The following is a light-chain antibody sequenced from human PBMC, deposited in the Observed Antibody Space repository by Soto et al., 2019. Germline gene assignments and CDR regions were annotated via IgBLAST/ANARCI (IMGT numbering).Light chain of an antibody. CDR2: DAS. V-gene: IGKV3-11*01. Sequence: ETVLTQSPATLSLSPGERATLSCRASQSVTTNLAWYQQKPAQVPRLLIYDASNRATGIPVRLSGSGSGTDSTLTISSLAPEDFGVDFWQSRSSGRPVLTFGGGTKVEIK. CDR3: QSRSSGRPVLT. J-gene: IGKJ4*02. CDR1: QSVTTN.